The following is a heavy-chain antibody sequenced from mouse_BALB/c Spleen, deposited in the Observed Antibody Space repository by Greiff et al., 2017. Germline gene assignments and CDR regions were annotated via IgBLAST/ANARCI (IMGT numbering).Heavy chain of an antibody. D-gene: IGHD2-4*01. CDR1: GYAFTSYN. Sequence: EVHLVESGPELVKPGASVKVSCKASGYAFTSYNMYWVKQSHGKSLEWIGYIDPYNGGTSYNQKFKGKATLTVDKSSSTAYMHLNSLTSEDSAVYYCANSPYDYDGSGFAYWGQGTLVTVSA. V-gene: IGHV1S135*01. CDR3: ANSPYDYDGSGFAY. CDR2: IDPYNGGT. J-gene: IGHJ3*01.